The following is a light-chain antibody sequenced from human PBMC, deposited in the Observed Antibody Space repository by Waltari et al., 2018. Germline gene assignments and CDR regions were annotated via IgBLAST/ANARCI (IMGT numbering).Light chain of an antibody. J-gene: IGKJ2*01. V-gene: IGKV1-39*01. CDR3: QQSYSTLMYT. CDR2: AAS. Sequence: DIQMTQSPASISASVGDTVTITSRASQSISSYLNWYQQKPGKAPKLLFYAASSLQSWVPSRFSGSVSGTDFTLTISSLQPEDFATYYCQQSYSTLMYTFGQGTKLEIK. CDR1: QSISSY.